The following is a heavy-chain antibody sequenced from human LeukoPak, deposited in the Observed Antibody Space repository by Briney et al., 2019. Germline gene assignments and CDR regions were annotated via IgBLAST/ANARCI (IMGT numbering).Heavy chain of an antibody. CDR3: ARDSSGWYRSDAFDI. D-gene: IGHD6-19*01. CDR2: ISAYNGNT. Sequence: ASVKVSCKASGYTFTSYGISWVRQAPGQGLEWMGWISAYNGNTNYAQKLQGRVTITTDTSTSTAYMELRSLRSDDTAVYYCARDSSGWYRSDAFDIWGQGTMVTVSS. J-gene: IGHJ3*02. V-gene: IGHV1-18*01. CDR1: GYTFTSYG.